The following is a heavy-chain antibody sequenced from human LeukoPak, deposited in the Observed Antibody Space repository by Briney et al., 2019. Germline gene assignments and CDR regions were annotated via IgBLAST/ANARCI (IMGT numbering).Heavy chain of an antibody. J-gene: IGHJ6*03. V-gene: IGHV3-21*01. CDR2: ISATGSYI. CDR3: ARGSPHITIFGVVNYMDV. Sequence: GGSLRLSCAASGFTYSPYSTHWVRQAPGKGLEWVSSISATGSYIYYADSVKGRFTISRDNAKNSLYLQMNSLRAEDTAVYYGARGSPHITIFGVVNYMDVWGKGTTVTVSS. CDR1: GFTYSPYS. D-gene: IGHD3-3*01.